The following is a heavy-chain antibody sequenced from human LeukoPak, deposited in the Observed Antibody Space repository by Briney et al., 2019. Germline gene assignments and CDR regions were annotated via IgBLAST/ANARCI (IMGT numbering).Heavy chain of an antibody. Sequence: ASGKVSCKASGYTFTSYDINWVRHPTGQGLELMGWMNPNSGNTGYAQKFQGRVTITRSTSTSTAYMELSSLRSEDTAVYYCGRIYVVYDYYYVMDVWGQGTTVTVSS. J-gene: IGHJ6*02. CDR2: MNPNSGNT. D-gene: IGHD5/OR15-5a*01. V-gene: IGHV1-8*01. CDR3: GRIYVVYDYYYVMDV. CDR1: GYTFTSYD.